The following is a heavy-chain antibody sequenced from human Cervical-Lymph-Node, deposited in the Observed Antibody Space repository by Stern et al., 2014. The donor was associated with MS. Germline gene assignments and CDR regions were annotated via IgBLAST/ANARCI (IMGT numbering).Heavy chain of an antibody. D-gene: IGHD1-1*01. J-gene: IGHJ4*02. V-gene: IGHV3-23*04. CDR2: ISFNGLNT. Sequence: ELQLVESGGDLVQPGGSLRLSCAASGFTFTSYVMNWVRQAPGQGLEWVSGISFNGLNTYYADSVKGRFTISRDTSTHSLYLQMSSLRGDDTAVYYCGVAGNYWGQGTLVTVSS. CDR3: GVAGNY. CDR1: GFTFTSYV.